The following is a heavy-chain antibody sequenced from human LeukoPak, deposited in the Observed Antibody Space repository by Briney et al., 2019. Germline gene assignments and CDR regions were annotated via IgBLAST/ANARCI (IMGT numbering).Heavy chain of an antibody. V-gene: IGHV1-69*01. CDR3: ARGNRYCSSISCRSFDY. Sequence: GSSVKVSCKASGGTFISYAISWVRQAPGQGLEWMGGNIPIFGTANYAQKFQGRVTITADESTSTAYMELSSLRSEDTAVYYCARGNRYCSSISCRSFDYWGQGTLVTVSS. J-gene: IGHJ4*02. CDR2: NIPIFGTA. D-gene: IGHD2-2*01. CDR1: GGTFISYA.